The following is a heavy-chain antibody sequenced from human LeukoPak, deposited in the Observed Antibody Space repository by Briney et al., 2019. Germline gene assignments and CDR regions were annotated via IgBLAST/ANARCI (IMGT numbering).Heavy chain of an antibody. V-gene: IGHV3-23*01. CDR2: ISGSGGST. D-gene: IGHD3-3*01. Sequence: GGSLRLSCAASGLTISSHAMSWVRQAPGKGLEWVAGISGSGGSTYYADSVKGRFTISRDNSKNTLYLQMNSLRAEDTAVYYCAKVGYDFWSGYEYFQHWGQGTLVTASS. J-gene: IGHJ1*01. CDR3: AKVGYDFWSGYEYFQH. CDR1: GLTISSHA.